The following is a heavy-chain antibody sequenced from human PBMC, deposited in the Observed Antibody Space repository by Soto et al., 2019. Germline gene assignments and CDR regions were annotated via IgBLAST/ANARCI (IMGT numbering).Heavy chain of an antibody. Sequence: PSETLSLTCTVSGGSISGYYWSWIRQPPGKGLEWIGYIYKTGSTVYNPSFKSRVTISVDTSKNQVSLKLSSVTAADTAVYYCARDHPHSYGVYYFDYWGQGTPVTVSS. V-gene: IGHV4-59*01. CDR2: IYKTGST. CDR1: GGSISGYY. D-gene: IGHD5-18*01. J-gene: IGHJ4*02. CDR3: ARDHPHSYGVYYFDY.